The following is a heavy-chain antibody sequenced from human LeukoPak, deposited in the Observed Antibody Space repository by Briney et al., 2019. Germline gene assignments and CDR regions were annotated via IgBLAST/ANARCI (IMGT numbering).Heavy chain of an antibody. V-gene: IGHV4-34*01. CDR2: ITYSGST. CDR1: GGSFSGYY. Sequence: SETLSLTCAVYGGSFSGYYWSWIRQPPGKGLEWIGEITYSGSTSYSPSLNGRLTISKDASKNQFSLKLSFVTAADTAVYYCASVPLRDGHLPKHFDYWGQGTLVTVSS. J-gene: IGHJ4*02. D-gene: IGHD2-8*01. CDR3: ASVPLRDGHLPKHFDY.